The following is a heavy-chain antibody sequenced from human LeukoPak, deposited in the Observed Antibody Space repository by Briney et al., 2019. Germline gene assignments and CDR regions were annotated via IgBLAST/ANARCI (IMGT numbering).Heavy chain of an antibody. CDR2: IRYDGSNK. CDR3: ARGFGELLWFGELLSPWFDP. Sequence: GGTLRLSCAASGFTFSSYGMHWVRQAPGKGLEWVAFIRYDGSNKYYADSVKGRFTISRDNSKNTLYLQMNSLRAEDTAVYYCARGFGELLWFGELLSPWFDPWGQGTLVTVSS. D-gene: IGHD3-10*01. CDR1: GFTFSSYG. J-gene: IGHJ5*01. V-gene: IGHV3-30*02.